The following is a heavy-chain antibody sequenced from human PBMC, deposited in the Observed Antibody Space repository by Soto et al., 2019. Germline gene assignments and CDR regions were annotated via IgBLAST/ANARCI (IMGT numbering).Heavy chain of an antibody. CDR2: INHSGST. V-gene: IGHV4-34*01. CDR3: ARADYDYIWGSYRPIFNWFDP. D-gene: IGHD3-16*02. Sequence: SETLSLTCAVYGGSFSGYYWSWIRQPPGKGLEWIGEINHSGSTNYNPSLKSRVTISVDTSKNQFSLKLSSVTAADTAVYYCARADYDYIWGSYRPIFNWFDPWGQGTLVTVS. CDR1: GGSFSGYY. J-gene: IGHJ5*02.